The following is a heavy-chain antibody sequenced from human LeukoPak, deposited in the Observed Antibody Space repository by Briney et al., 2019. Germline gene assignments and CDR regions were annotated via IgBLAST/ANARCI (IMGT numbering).Heavy chain of an antibody. Sequence: SETLSLTGTVSGGSITSYYWSWIRQPPGKGLEWIGSIYYSGSTNYNPSLKSRVTISIDTSKNQFSLKLSFVTAADTALYYCARENGYRYDYWGQGTLVTVSS. J-gene: IGHJ4*02. CDR3: ARENGYRYDY. D-gene: IGHD5-18*01. V-gene: IGHV4-59*01. CDR2: IYYSGST. CDR1: GGSITSYY.